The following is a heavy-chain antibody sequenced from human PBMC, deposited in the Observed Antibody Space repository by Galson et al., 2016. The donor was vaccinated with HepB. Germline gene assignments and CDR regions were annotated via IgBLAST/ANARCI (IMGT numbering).Heavy chain of an antibody. CDR3: ARPYTYYFGSGSYFDVLHYGMDV. Sequence: SLRLSCAASGFRFSDYNMNWVRQAPGRGLEWVAYISVSSGTIYYADSVKGRFTISRDNANNSLSLQMNSLRAEDTAFYYCARPYTYYFGSGSYFDVLHYGMDVWGEGTTVTVSS. CDR2: ISVSSGTI. J-gene: IGHJ6*04. CDR1: GFRFSDYN. D-gene: IGHD3-10*01. V-gene: IGHV3-48*01.